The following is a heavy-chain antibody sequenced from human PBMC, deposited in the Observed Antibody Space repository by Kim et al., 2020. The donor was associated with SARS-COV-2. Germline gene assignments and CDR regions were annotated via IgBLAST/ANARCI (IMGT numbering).Heavy chain of an antibody. CDR2: SR. V-gene: IGHV3-53*01. CDR3: ARLEVCALDY. J-gene: IGHJ4*02. Sequence: SRYSADSVKGRVTISRDNAMYTLYLQMTGLRAEDTAVYYCARLEVCALDYWGQGPLVTVSS.